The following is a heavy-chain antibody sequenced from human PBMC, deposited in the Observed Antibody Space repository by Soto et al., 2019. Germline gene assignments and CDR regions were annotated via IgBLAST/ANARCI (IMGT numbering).Heavy chain of an antibody. CDR3: ARHGSN. CDR1: GVSISNSSYY. J-gene: IGHJ4*02. Sequence: QLQLQESGPGLVKPSETLSLTCTVSGVSISNSSYYWGWIRRPPGKGLVWIGTIYYSGITYYHPSLKSRVTISVDTSKNQFSLKRTSVTAADTAVYYCARHGSNWGQGTLVTVSS. CDR2: IYYSGIT. V-gene: IGHV4-39*01.